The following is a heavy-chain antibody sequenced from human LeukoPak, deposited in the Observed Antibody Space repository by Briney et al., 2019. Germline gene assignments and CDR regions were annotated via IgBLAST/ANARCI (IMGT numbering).Heavy chain of an antibody. CDR1: GYTFTGYY. CDR2: INPNSGGT. J-gene: IGHJ6*03. D-gene: IGHD2-2*01. Sequence: ASVKVSCKASGYTFTGYYMHWVRQAPGQGLEWMGWINPNSGGTNYAQKFQGRVTMTRDTSISTAYMELSRLRSDDTAVYYCAREYIVVVPAAPTNYYYYYMDVWGKGTTVAVSS. V-gene: IGHV1-2*02. CDR3: AREYIVVVPAAPTNYYYYYMDV.